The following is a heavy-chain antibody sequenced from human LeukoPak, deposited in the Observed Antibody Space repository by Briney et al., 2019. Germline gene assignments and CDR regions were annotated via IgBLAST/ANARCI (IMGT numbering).Heavy chain of an antibody. CDR2: IRSKAYGGTT. V-gene: IGHV3-49*04. D-gene: IGHD6-13*01. Sequence: GGSLRLSCTASGFIVTNNYINWVRQAPGKGLEWVGFIRSKAYGGTTEYAASVKGRFTISRDDSKSIAYLQMNSLKTEDTAVYYCTRDKQQLVLFDYWGQGTLVTVSS. CDR3: TRDKQQLVLFDY. J-gene: IGHJ4*02. CDR1: GFIVTNNY.